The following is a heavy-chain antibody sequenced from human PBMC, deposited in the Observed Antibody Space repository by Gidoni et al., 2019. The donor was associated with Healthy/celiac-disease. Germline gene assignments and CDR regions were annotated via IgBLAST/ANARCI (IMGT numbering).Heavy chain of an antibody. CDR3: ARGRHYGSGSYYKGPYYMDV. CDR2: INHSGST. D-gene: IGHD3-10*01. V-gene: IGHV4-34*01. CDR1: GGSFSGYY. J-gene: IGHJ6*03. Sequence: QVQLQQWGAGLLKLSETLSLTCAVYGGSFSGYYWSWIRQPPGKGLEWIGEINHSGSTNYNPSLKSRVTISVDTSKNQFSLKLSSVTAADTAVYYCARGRHYGSGSYYKGPYYMDVWGKGTTVTVSS.